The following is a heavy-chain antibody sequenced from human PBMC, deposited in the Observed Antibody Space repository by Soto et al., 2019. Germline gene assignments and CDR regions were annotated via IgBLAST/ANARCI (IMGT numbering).Heavy chain of an antibody. CDR1: GFTFSSYW. CDR3: ARDEWIDRGMDV. D-gene: IGHD3-22*01. V-gene: IGHV3-74*01. Sequence: EVQLVESGGGLVQPGGSLRLSCAASGFTFSSYWMHRVCQAPGKGLVWVSRINSDGSSTTYADSMKGRFTIPRDNGKNMLYLQMNSLRAEDTAVYYCARDEWIDRGMDVWGQGTTVTVSS. CDR2: INSDGSST. J-gene: IGHJ6*02.